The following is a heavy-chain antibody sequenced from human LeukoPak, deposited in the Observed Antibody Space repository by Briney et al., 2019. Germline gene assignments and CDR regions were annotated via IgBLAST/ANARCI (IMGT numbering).Heavy chain of an antibody. CDR1: GFTFSNYA. V-gene: IGHV3-48*04. CDR3: ARPLRPYYYDSTGRWYFDY. J-gene: IGHJ4*02. CDR2: ISSSSSTI. Sequence: PGGSLRLSCAVSGFTFSNYAMSWVRQAPGKGLEWVSYISSSSSTIYYADSVKGRFTISRDNAKNSLYLQMNSLRAEDTAVYYCARPLRPYYYDSTGRWYFDYWGQGTLVTVSS. D-gene: IGHD3-22*01.